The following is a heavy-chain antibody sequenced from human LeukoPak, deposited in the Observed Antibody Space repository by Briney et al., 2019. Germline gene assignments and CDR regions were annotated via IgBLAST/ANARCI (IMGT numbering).Heavy chain of an antibody. CDR3: AREGFGVVRYYYYYMDV. D-gene: IGHD3-3*01. CDR1: GFTFSSYW. CDR2: IKQDGSEK. V-gene: IGHV3-7*01. Sequence: GGSLRLSCAASGFTFSSYWISWVRQAPGKGREWVANIKQDGSEKYYVDSVKGRFTISRDNAKNSLYLQMNSLRAEDTAVYYCAREGFGVVRYYYYYMDVWGKGTTVTVSS. J-gene: IGHJ6*03.